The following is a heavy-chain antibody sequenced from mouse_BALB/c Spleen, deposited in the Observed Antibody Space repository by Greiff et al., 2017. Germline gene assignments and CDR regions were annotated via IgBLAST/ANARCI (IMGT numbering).Heavy chain of an antibody. CDR3: TRGEIYYDYPWFAD. CDR2: IDPSDSYT. V-gene: IGHV1S127*01. D-gene: IGHD2-4*01. J-gene: IGHJ3*01. Sequence: QVQLQQPGAELVKPGASVKMSCKASGYTFTSYWMHWVKQRPGQGLEWIGVIDPSDSYTSYNQKFKGKATLTVDTSSSTAYMQLSSLTSEDSAVYYCTRGEIYYDYPWFADWGQGTLVTVSA. CDR1: GYTFTSYW.